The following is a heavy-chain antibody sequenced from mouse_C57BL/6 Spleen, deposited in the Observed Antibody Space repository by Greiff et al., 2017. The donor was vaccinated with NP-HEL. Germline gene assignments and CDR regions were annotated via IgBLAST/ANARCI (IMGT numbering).Heavy chain of an antibody. CDR3: ARSMITGGYYFDY. J-gene: IGHJ2*01. CDR2: IDPSDSYT. CDR1: GYTFTSYW. V-gene: IGHV1-69*01. Sequence: VQLQQPGAELVMPGASVKLSCKASGYTFTSYWMHWVKQRPGQGLEWIGEIDPSDSYTNYNQKFKGKSTLTVDKTSSTAYMQLSSLTSEDSAVYYCARSMITGGYYFDYWGQGTTLIVSS. D-gene: IGHD2-4*01.